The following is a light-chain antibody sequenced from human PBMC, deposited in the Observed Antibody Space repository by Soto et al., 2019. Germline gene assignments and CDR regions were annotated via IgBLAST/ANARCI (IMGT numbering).Light chain of an antibody. CDR2: GAS. J-gene: IGKJ2*01. Sequence: EIVTTQSPATLSVSPGERATLSCRASQSVSTNLAWYQQKPGQAPRLLMYGASTRATGIPARFSGSGSGTEFTLTICSLQSEDFAVYYCQQYHNWPPYTFGQGTKLEIK. CDR3: QQYHNWPPYT. V-gene: IGKV3-15*01. CDR1: QSVSTN.